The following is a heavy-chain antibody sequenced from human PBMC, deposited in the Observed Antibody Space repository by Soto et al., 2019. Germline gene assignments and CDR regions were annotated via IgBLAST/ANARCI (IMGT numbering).Heavy chain of an antibody. Sequence: SETLSLTCTVSSAPVSSSTYTWGWIRQPPGKGLEWIGSIYYSGSTYYNPSLNSRVNVSVDTSKNQFSLKVTSVTAADTAVYYCARLYGYCIRNSCHGHYAMDVWGQGTTVT. J-gene: IGHJ6*02. CDR1: SAPVSSSTYT. V-gene: IGHV4-39*01. D-gene: IGHD2-2*01. CDR2: IYYSGST. CDR3: ARLYGYCIRNSCHGHYAMDV.